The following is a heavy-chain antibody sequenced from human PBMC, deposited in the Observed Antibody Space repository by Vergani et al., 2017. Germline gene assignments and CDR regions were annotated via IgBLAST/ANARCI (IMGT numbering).Heavy chain of an antibody. Sequence: QVQLQESGPGLVKPSETLSLTCTVSGYSISSGYYWGWIRQPPGKGLEWIGSIYHSGSTYYNPSLKSRVTISVDTSKNQFSLKLSSVTAADTAVYYCARENSSGWYGIDYWGQGTLVTVSS. CDR3: ARENSSGWYGIDY. J-gene: IGHJ4*02. CDR1: GYSISSGYY. V-gene: IGHV4-38-2*02. CDR2: IYHSGST. D-gene: IGHD6-19*01.